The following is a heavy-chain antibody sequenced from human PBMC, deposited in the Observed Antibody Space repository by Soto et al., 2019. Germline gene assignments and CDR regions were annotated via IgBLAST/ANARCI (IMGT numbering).Heavy chain of an antibody. CDR2: IIPILGIA. Sequence: GASVKVSCKASGGTFSSYTISWVRQAPGQGLEWMGRIIPILGIANYAQKFQGRVTITADKSTSTAYMELSSLRSEDTAVYYCARTVVVTAESDPPNWFDPWGQGTLVTVSS. V-gene: IGHV1-69*02. CDR3: ARTVVVTAESDPPNWFDP. CDR1: GGTFSSYT. J-gene: IGHJ5*02. D-gene: IGHD2-21*02.